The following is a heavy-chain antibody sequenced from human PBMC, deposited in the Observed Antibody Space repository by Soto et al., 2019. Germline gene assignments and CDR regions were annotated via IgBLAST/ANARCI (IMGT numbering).Heavy chain of an antibody. D-gene: IGHD6-13*01. J-gene: IGHJ4*02. CDR3: ARGSSSDFDY. Sequence: SETLSLTCTVSGGSISSYYWSWIRQPPGKGLEWIGYIYYSGSTNYNPPLKSRVTISVDTSKNQFSLKLSSVTAADTTVYYCARGSSSDFDYWGQGTLVTVSS. V-gene: IGHV4-59*01. CDR2: IYYSGST. CDR1: GGSISSYY.